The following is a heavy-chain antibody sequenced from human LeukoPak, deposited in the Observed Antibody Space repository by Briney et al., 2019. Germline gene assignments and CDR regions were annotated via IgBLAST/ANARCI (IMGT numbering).Heavy chain of an antibody. V-gene: IGHV4-39*01. D-gene: IGHD1-7*01. J-gene: IGHJ4*02. CDR3: ARWVLGWNYEGYYFDY. CDR1: GGSISSSSYY. Sequence: SETLSLTCTVSGGSISSSSYYWGWIRQPPGKGLEWIGSIYYSGSTYYNPSLKSRVTISVDTSKNQFSLKLSSVTAADTAVHYCARWVLGWNYEGYYFDYWGQGTLVTVSS. CDR2: IYYSGST.